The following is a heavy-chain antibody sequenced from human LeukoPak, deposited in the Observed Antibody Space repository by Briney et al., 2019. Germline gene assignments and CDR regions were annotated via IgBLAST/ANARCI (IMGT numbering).Heavy chain of an antibody. J-gene: IGHJ5*02. CDR1: GYTFTSYD. CDR2: MNPNSGNT. V-gene: IGHV1-8*01. Sequence: GASVKVSCKASGYTFTSYDINWVRQATGQGLEWMGWMNPNSGNTGYAQKFQGRVTMTRSTSISTAYMELSSLRSEDTAVYYCARRFRQFGELFRTNWFDPWGQGTLVTVSS. D-gene: IGHD3-10*01. CDR3: ARRFRQFGELFRTNWFDP.